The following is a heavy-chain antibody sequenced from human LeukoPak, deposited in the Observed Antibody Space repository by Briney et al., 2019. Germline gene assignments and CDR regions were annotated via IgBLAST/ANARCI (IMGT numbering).Heavy chain of an antibody. V-gene: IGHV4-59*11. Sequence: SETLSLTCTVSGGSISYHYWSWIRQSPEKGLEWIGSIYYRGSSNYNPSLKSRVTISVDTSKNQFSLKLTSVTAADTAVYYCAREKGYDDYVGGDYYYYYMDVWGKGTTVTISS. CDR1: GGSISYHY. J-gene: IGHJ6*03. D-gene: IGHD4-17*01. CDR2: IYYRGSS. CDR3: AREKGYDDYVGGDYYYYYMDV.